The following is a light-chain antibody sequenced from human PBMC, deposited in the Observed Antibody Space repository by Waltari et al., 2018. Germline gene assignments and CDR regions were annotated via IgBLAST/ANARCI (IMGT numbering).Light chain of an antibody. V-gene: IGKV4-1*01. CDR3: QQYYRSRT. CDR1: QSVLYNSNDKNY. J-gene: IGKJ1*01. Sequence: DIVLTQSPDPLAVSLGERATINCTSSQSVLYNSNDKNYLAWYQQKPGQPPKLLLYWASTRESGVPDRFSGSGSGTEFTLTISSLQAEDVAVYYCQQYYRSRTFGQGTKVEIK. CDR2: WAS.